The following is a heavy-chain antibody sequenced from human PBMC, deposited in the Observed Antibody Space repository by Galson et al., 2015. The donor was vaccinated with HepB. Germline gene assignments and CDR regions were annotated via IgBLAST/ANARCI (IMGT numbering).Heavy chain of an antibody. CDR2: INSDGSST. J-gene: IGHJ4*02. V-gene: IGHV3-74*01. CDR3: ARRGRGHSYIIFDS. CDR1: GFTFSNYW. Sequence: SLRLSCAASGFTFSNYWMHWVRQAPGKGLVWVSRINSDGSSTSYADSVKGRFTISRDNAKNTLYLQMNSLRAEDTAVYFCARRGRGHSYIIFDSWGQGTRVTVSS. D-gene: IGHD3-10*01.